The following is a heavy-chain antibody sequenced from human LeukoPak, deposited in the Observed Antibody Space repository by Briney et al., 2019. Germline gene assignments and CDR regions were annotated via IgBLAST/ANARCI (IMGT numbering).Heavy chain of an antibody. CDR2: INSDGNNT. Sequence: GGSLRLSCAASGFTFNNYWMHWVRQGPGKGLVWVSGINSDGNNTKYADSVKGRFTISRDNAKNTVYLQMNCLRVEDTAMYYCVRGEGDCTNGVCYFDNWGQGTLVTVSS. J-gene: IGHJ4*02. CDR1: GFTFNNYW. V-gene: IGHV3-74*01. D-gene: IGHD2-8*01. CDR3: VRGEGDCTNGVCYFDN.